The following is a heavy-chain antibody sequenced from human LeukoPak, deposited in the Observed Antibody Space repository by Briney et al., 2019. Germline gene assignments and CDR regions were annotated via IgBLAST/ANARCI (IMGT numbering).Heavy chain of an antibody. V-gene: IGHV3-21*04. Sequence: GGSLSLSCAASGFTFSSYSMNWVRQAPGKGLEWVSSISSSSSYIYYADSVKGRFTLSRAHDKHSLYLQMNSLRAEDTAVYYCARVHAYNWNDPRGWFDPWGQGTLVTVSS. D-gene: IGHD1-20*01. CDR3: ARVHAYNWNDPRGWFDP. J-gene: IGHJ5*02. CDR2: ISSSSSYI. CDR1: GFTFSSYS.